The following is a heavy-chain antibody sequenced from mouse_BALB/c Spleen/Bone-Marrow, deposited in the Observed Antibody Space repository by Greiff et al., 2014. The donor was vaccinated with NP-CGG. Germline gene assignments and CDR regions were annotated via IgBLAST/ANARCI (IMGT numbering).Heavy chain of an antibody. Sequence: QVQLQQSGPELVKPGASVRISCKASGSTFTSYFIHWMKERPGQRLEWIGWIYPGNVNTNYNEKFKGKATLTADKSSTTAYMQFSSLTSEDSAVYFCARRFITTTHWYFDVWGAGTTVTVSS. J-gene: IGHJ1*01. CDR2: IYPGNVNT. CDR1: GSTFTSYF. CDR3: ARRFITTTHWYFDV. D-gene: IGHD1-2*01. V-gene: IGHV1S56*01.